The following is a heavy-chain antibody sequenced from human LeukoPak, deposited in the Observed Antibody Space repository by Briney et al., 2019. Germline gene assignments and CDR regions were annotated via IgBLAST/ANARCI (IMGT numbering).Heavy chain of an antibody. J-gene: IGHJ4*02. CDR1: GFSFSTYD. CDR3: AKREGDYGDQRY. V-gene: IGHV3-23*01. D-gene: IGHD4-17*01. Sequence: QPGGSLRLSCAASGFSFSTYDMSWVRQAPGKGLEWVSAISGSGGSTYYADSVKGRFTISRDNSKNTLYLRMNSLRAEDTAVYYCAKREGDYGDQRYWGQGTLVTVSS. CDR2: ISGSGGST.